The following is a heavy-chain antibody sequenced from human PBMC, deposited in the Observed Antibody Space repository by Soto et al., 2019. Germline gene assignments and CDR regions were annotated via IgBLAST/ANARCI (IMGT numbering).Heavy chain of an antibody. CDR2: IYYSGST. J-gene: IGHJ6*02. D-gene: IGHD3-10*01. V-gene: IGHV4-39*01. CDR3: ARQPATTYGSAGPPDV. CDR1: GGSISRSSYY. Sequence: QLQLQESGPGLVKPSETLSLTCTVSGGSISRSSYYWGWIRQPPGKGLEWIGSIYYSGSTYYNPSLKSRVTIYVDTSKNQFSLKPSSVTAADTAVYYCARQPATTYGSAGPPDVWGQGTTVTVS.